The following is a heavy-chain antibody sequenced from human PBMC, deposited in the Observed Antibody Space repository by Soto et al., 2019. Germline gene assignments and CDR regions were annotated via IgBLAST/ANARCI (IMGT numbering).Heavy chain of an antibody. J-gene: IGHJ4*02. D-gene: IGHD2-2*01. Sequence: SETLSLTCTVSGGSISSGGYYWSWIRQRPGKGLEWIGDIHYSGSTFYNPSLKSRVTISVDTSENQFSLKLSSMTAADTAVYYCARGEVLPAASLDYWGQGTLVTVSS. CDR2: IHYSGST. V-gene: IGHV4-31*03. CDR3: ARGEVLPAASLDY. CDR1: GGSISSGGYY.